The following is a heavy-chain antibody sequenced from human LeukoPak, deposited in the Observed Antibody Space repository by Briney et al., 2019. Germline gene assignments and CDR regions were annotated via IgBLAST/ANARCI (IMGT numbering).Heavy chain of an antibody. J-gene: IGHJ4*02. CDR2: IYPGDSDT. D-gene: IGHD4-17*01. V-gene: IGHV5-51*01. CDR3: ARRSDYVADY. CDR1: GYKFTSYW. Sequence: GESLKISCKASGYKFTSYWIAWVRQMPGKGLEWMGIIYPGDSDTRYSPSFQGQVTISADKSISTAYLQWSSLKASDTAMYYCARRSDYVADYWGQGTLVTVSS.